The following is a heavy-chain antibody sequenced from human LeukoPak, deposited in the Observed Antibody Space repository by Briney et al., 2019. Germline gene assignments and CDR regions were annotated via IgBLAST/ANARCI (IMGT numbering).Heavy chain of an antibody. CDR3: ARVVPYDFWSGYYITPPIAYYFDY. V-gene: IGHV4-59*01. CDR2: IYYSGST. D-gene: IGHD3-3*01. Sequence: SETLSLTCTVSGGSISSYYWSWIRQPPGKGLEWIGYIYYSGSTNYNPSLKSRVTISVDTSKNQFSLKLSSVTAADTAVYYCARVVPYDFWSGYYITPPIAYYFDYWGQGTLVTVSS. J-gene: IGHJ4*02. CDR1: GGSISSYY.